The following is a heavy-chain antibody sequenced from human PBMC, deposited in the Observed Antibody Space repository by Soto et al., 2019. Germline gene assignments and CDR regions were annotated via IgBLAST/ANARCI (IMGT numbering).Heavy chain of an antibody. D-gene: IGHD4-4*01. CDR2: VYYSGST. Sequence: SETLSLTCSVSGGSIANYYWSWIRQPPGKGLEWIGYVYYSGSTNYNPSLKSRVTMSVDTSRNLFSLKLTSVTAADTAMYYCARNLHDYSLRNWLDPWGQGTLVTVYS. CDR3: ARNLHDYSLRNWLDP. V-gene: IGHV4-59*01. CDR1: GGSIANYY. J-gene: IGHJ5*02.